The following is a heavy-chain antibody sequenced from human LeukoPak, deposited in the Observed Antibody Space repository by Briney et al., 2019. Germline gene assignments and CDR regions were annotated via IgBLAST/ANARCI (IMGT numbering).Heavy chain of an antibody. D-gene: IGHD2-2*02. CDR2: INPNSGGT. CDR1: GYTFTGYY. J-gene: IGHJ4*02. Sequence: ASVKVSCKASGYTFTGYYMHWVRQAPGQGLEWVGWINPNSGGTNYAQKFQGRVTMTRDTSISTAYMELSRLRSDDTAVYYCARGNCSSTSCYTPIDYWGQGTLVTVSS. CDR3: ARGNCSSTSCYTPIDY. V-gene: IGHV1-2*02.